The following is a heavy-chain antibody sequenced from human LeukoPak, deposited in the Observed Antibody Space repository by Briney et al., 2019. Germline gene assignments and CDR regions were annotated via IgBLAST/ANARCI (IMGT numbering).Heavy chain of an antibody. V-gene: IGHV3-23*01. CDR2: ISGSGGST. Sequence: GGSLRLSCAASGFIFSRYWMHWVRQAPGKGLVWVSGISGSGGSTYYADSVKGRFTISRDNSKNTLYLQMNSLRAEDTAVYYCVKVGSSGWTPYDYWGQGTLATVSS. J-gene: IGHJ4*02. CDR3: VKVGSSGWTPYDY. D-gene: IGHD6-19*01. CDR1: GFIFSRYW.